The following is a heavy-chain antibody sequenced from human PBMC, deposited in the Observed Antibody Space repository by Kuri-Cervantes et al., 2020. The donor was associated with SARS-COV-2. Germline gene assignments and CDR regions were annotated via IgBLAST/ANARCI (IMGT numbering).Heavy chain of an antibody. CDR1: GFTFSSYA. J-gene: IGHJ3*02. D-gene: IGHD6-19*01. V-gene: IGHV3-23*01. CDR2: ISGSGGST. CDR3: AKDEDSSGWWRAFDI. Sequence: GSLRLSCAASGFTFSSYAMHWVRQAPGKGLEWVSAISGSGGSTYYADSVKGRFTISRDNSKNTLYLQMNSLRAEDTAVYYCAKDEDSSGWWRAFDIWGQGTMVTVSS.